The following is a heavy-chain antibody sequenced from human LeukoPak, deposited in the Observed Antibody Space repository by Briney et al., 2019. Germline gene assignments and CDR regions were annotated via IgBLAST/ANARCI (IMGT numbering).Heavy chain of an antibody. CDR1: GYTFTSYD. Sequence: GASVKVSCKASGYTFTSYDINWVRQATGQGLEWMGGFDPEDGETIYTQKFQGRVTMTEDTSTDTAYMELSSLRSEDTAVYYCATNGGGDVYYYYGMDVWGQGTTVTVSS. CDR2: FDPEDGET. J-gene: IGHJ6*02. CDR3: ATNGGGDVYYYYGMDV. D-gene: IGHD2-21*01. V-gene: IGHV1-24*01.